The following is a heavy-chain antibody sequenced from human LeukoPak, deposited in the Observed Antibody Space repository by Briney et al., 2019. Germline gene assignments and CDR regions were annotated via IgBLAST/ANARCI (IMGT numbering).Heavy chain of an antibody. CDR1: GYSISSGYF. CDR2: IYQRATV. Sequence: SETLSLTCNVSGYSISSGYFWGWVRQAPGKGLEWIGSIYQRATVHYNPSLKSRVTISLDTSKNHFSLNLRSMQASDTAVYYCARAFCVGECFVLHIFFDSWGQGTLVTVSS. D-gene: IGHD2-21*01. CDR3: ARAFCVGECFVLHIFFDS. J-gene: IGHJ4*02. V-gene: IGHV4-38-2*02.